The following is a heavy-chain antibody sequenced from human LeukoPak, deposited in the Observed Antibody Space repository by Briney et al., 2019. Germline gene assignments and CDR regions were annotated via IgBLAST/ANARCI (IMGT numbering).Heavy chain of an antibody. Sequence: SVKVSCKASGGTFSKYTISWVRQRPGQGLEWMGGITPLFGTANYAQKFQGRVTITADESTSTAYMELSSLRSEDTAVYYCARSGAAFYFDYWGQGTLVTVSS. CDR1: GGTFSKYT. V-gene: IGHV1-69*13. CDR2: ITPLFGTA. D-gene: IGHD6-13*01. CDR3: ARSGAAFYFDY. J-gene: IGHJ4*02.